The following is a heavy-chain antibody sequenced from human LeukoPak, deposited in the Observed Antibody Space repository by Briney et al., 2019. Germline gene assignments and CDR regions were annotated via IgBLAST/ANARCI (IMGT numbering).Heavy chain of an antibody. J-gene: IGHJ5*02. Sequence: ASVKVSCKASGYTFTSYYMHWVRQPPGQGLEWMGIINPSGGSTSHAQKFQGRVTMTRDMSTSTVYMELSSLRSEDTAVYYCARGGRSGRLFDPWGQGTLVTVSS. V-gene: IGHV1-46*01. CDR1: GYTFTSYY. CDR3: ARGGRSGRLFDP. D-gene: IGHD2-15*01. CDR2: INPSGGST.